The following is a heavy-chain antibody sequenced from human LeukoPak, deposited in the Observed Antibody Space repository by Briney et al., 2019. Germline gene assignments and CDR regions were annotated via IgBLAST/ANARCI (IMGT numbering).Heavy chain of an antibody. Sequence: GGCLRLSCAASGFTFSSYWMHWVRQAPGKGLVWVSRINTDGSSTSYADSVKGRFTISRDNAKNTLYLQMNSLRAEDTAVYYCARDPLYGGNGIVDYWGQGTLVTVSS. CDR3: ARDPLYGGNGIVDY. J-gene: IGHJ4*02. CDR2: INTDGSST. V-gene: IGHV3-74*01. CDR1: GFTFSSYW. D-gene: IGHD4-23*01.